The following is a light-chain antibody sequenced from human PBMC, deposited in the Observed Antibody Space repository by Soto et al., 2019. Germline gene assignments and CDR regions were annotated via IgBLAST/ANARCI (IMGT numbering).Light chain of an antibody. V-gene: IGKV1-6*01. CDR3: LKDYSYPWT. Sequence: IQLTQSPSFLSASVGDRVTITCRASQGISSYLAWYQQKPGKAPKLLIYAASSLQSGVPSRFSGSASGTDFTLTISSLQPEDFATYYCLKDYSYPWTFGQGTTVDIK. CDR2: AAS. CDR1: QGISSY. J-gene: IGKJ1*01.